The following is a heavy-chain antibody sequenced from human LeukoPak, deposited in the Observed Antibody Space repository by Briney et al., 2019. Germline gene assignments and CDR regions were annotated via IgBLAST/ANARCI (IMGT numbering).Heavy chain of an antibody. Sequence: GGSLRLSCAASVFTFNTYAMSWVRQAPGKGLECGSAVSSIGNLIFYADSVKGRFTISRDNSKRTLYLQMNSLRDEDTAVYYCAKELRGSYYDTSRNLDYWGQGTLVTVSS. CDR2: VSSIGNLI. J-gene: IGHJ4*02. D-gene: IGHD3-22*01. CDR3: AKELRGSYYDTSRNLDY. CDR1: VFTFNTYA. V-gene: IGHV3-23*01.